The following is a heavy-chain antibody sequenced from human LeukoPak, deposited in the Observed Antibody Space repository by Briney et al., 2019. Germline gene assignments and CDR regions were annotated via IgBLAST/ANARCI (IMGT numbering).Heavy chain of an antibody. CDR3: ARQRVPLEWLLSFDNYFDY. CDR2: IYYSGST. J-gene: IGHJ4*02. D-gene: IGHD3-3*01. Sequence: SQTLSLTCTVSGGSISSGDYYWSWIRQPPGKGLEWIGYIYYSGSTYYNPSLKSRVTISVDTSKNQFSLKLSSVTAADTAVYYCARQRVPLEWLLSFDNYFDYWGQGTLVTVSS. CDR1: GGSISSGDYY. V-gene: IGHV4-30-4*08.